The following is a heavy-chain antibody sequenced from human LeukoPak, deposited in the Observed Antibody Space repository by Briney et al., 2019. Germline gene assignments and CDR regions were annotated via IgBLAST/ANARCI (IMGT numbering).Heavy chain of an antibody. CDR3: ARRYFYDSSTYYPLDY. Sequence: PGGSLRLSCAASGFTFSSYWMHWVRQAPGKGLEWVSRINSDGSSTTYADSVKGRFTISRDNAKNTLYLQMNSLRAEDTAVYYCARRYFYDSSTYYPLDYWGQGTLVTVSS. CDR2: INSDGSST. V-gene: IGHV3-74*01. CDR1: GFTFSSYW. D-gene: IGHD3-22*01. J-gene: IGHJ4*02.